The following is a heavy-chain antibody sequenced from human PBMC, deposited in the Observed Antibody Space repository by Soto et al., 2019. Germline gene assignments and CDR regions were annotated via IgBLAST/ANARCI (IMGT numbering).Heavy chain of an antibody. Sequence: SETLSLTCAVYGGSFSGYYWSWIRQPPGKGLEWIGEINHSGSTNYNPSLKSRVTISVDTSKNQFSLKLSSVTAADTAVYYCARGGRRFDYWGQGTLVTAPQ. CDR2: INHSGST. V-gene: IGHV4-34*01. J-gene: IGHJ4*02. CDR1: GGSFSGYY. CDR3: ARGGRRFDY.